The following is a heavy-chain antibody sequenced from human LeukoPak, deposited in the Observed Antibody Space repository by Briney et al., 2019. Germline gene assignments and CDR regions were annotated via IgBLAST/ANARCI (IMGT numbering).Heavy chain of an antibody. D-gene: IGHD3-3*01. CDR2: IIPIFGTA. V-gene: IGHV1-69*06. CDR3: ARDLEVLRFLERGKYYYYYYMDV. Sequence: GASVKVSCKASGGTFSSYAISWVRQAPGQGLEWMGGIIPIFGTANYAQKFQGRVTITADKSTSTAYMELSSLRSEDTAVYYCARDLEVLRFLERGKYYYYYYMDVWGKGTTVTVSS. CDR1: GGTFSSYA. J-gene: IGHJ6*03.